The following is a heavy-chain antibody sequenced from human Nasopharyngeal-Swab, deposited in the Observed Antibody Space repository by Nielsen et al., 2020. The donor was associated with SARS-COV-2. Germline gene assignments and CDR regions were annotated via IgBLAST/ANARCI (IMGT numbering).Heavy chain of an antibody. CDR3: ARYGDRLSRVVAATNYYYGMDV. CDR1: GGTFSSYA. D-gene: IGHD2-15*01. Sequence: SVKVSCKASGGTFSSYAISWVRQAPGQGLEWMGGIIPIFGTANYAQKFQGRVTITADESTSTAYMELSSLRSEDTAVYYCARYGDRLSRVVAATNYYYGMDVWGQGTTVTVSS. CDR2: IIPIFGTA. V-gene: IGHV1-69*13. J-gene: IGHJ6*02.